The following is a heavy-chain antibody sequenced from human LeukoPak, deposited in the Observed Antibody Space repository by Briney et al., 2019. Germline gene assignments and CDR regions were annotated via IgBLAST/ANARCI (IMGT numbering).Heavy chain of an antibody. CDR1: GGSISSYY. V-gene: IGHV4-4*07. J-gene: IGHJ4*02. CDR3: ARRAGSTAWSFDS. D-gene: IGHD2-21*02. CDR2: IYTSGST. Sequence: SETLSLTCTVSGGSISSYYWSWIRQPAGKGLEWIGRIYTSGSTNYNPSLKSRVTMSVDTSKKQFSLQLTFVTVADTGVYYCARRAGSTAWSFDSWGQGTQVTVSS.